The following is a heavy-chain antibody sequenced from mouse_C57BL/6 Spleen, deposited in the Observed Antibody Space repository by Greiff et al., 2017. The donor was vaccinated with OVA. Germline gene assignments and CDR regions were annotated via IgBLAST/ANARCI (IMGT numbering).Heavy chain of an antibody. D-gene: IGHD4-1*01. Sequence: QVQLKESGAELVKPGASVKISCKASGYAFSSYWMNWVKQRPGKGLEWIGQIYPGDGDTNYNGKFKGKATLTADKSSSTAYMQLSSLTSEDSAVYFCARKDNWEGFAYWGQGTLVTVSA. V-gene: IGHV1-80*01. CDR2: IYPGDGDT. J-gene: IGHJ3*01. CDR1: GYAFSSYW. CDR3: ARKDNWEGFAY.